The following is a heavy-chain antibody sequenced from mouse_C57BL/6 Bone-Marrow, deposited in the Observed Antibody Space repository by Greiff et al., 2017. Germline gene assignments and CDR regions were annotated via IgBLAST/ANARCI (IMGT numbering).Heavy chain of an antibody. Sequence: EVQLQQSVPELVKPGASVKMSCKASGYTFTDYYMHWVKQSPGKGLEWIGDINPTNGDTSYTQKFQGKATLTADKSSSTAYMELRSLTSEDSAVYYCARGCAKDYEG. J-gene: IGHJ4*01. CDR3: ARGCAKDY. V-gene: IGHV1-26*01. CDR1: GYTFTDYY. CDR2: INPTNGDT.